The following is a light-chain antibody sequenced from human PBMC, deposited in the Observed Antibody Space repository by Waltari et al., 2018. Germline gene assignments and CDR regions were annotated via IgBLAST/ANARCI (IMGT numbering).Light chain of an antibody. CDR3: KQVGSSPEM. V-gene: IGKV3-20*01. Sequence: IVLTQSPGTLPLSPGEGPTLYCMASQSINTYLDWYQQRPGQAPRLLIYGASTRATGTPDRFSGSGSGTDFTLRISRLEPEDFAVYYCKQVGSSPEMFGPGTKVEIK. CDR2: GAS. J-gene: IGKJ1*01. CDR1: QSINTY.